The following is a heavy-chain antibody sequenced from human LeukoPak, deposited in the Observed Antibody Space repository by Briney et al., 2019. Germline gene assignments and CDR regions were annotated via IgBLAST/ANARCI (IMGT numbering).Heavy chain of an antibody. CDR1: GYSFTNYD. D-gene: IGHD5-24*01. CDR2: INPSGTWT. J-gene: IGHJ5*02. V-gene: IGHV1-46*01. Sequence: SVTVSCKASGYSFTNYDINWLRQAPGQGPEWMGGINPSGTWTTYPQKFQGRLTLTRDMSTTTDYLELSSLRSEDTAVYYCARDNSVRDEAWWFNPWGQGTLVTGSS. CDR3: ARDNSVRDEAWWFNP.